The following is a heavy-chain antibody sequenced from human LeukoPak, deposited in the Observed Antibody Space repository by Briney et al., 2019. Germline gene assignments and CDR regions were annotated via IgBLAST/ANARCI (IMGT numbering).Heavy chain of an antibody. CDR2: IYYSGST. J-gene: IGHJ5*02. D-gene: IGHD6-19*01. Sequence: PSETLSLTCTVSGGSISSSSYYWGWIRQPPGKGLEWIGSIYYSGSTYYNPSLKSRVTISVDTSKNQFSLKLSSVTAADTAVYYCARDGSGWSNWFDPWGQGTLVTVSS. V-gene: IGHV4-39*02. CDR3: ARDGSGWSNWFDP. CDR1: GGSISSSSYY.